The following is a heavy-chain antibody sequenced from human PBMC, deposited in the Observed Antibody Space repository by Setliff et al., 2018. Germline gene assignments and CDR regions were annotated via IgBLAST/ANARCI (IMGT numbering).Heavy chain of an antibody. D-gene: IGHD6-19*01. V-gene: IGHV4-34*01. CDR3: ARDRVGSGWPDAFDI. CDR2: INHSGST. J-gene: IGHJ3*02. Sequence: PSETLSLTCAVYGGSFSTYYWIWIRQPPGKGLEWIGEINHSGSTNYNPSLKSRVTISVDTSKNQFSLKLSSVTAADTAVYYCARDRVGSGWPDAFDIWGQGTMVTVSS. CDR1: GGSFSTYY.